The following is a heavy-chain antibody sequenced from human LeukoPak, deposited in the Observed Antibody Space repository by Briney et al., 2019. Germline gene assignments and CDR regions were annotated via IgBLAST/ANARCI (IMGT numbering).Heavy chain of an antibody. D-gene: IGHD6-13*01. V-gene: IGHV4-39*07. CDR2: IYYSGST. J-gene: IGHJ5*02. CDR1: GGSISSSSHY. Sequence: SETLSLTCTVSGGSISSSSHYWGWIRQPPGTGLEWIGTIYYSGSTYYNPSLKSRVTISVDTSKNQFSLKLSSVTAADTAVYYCANTPRYSSIWYSGPPILNCFDPWGQGTLVTVSS. CDR3: ANTPRYSSIWYSGPPILNCFDP.